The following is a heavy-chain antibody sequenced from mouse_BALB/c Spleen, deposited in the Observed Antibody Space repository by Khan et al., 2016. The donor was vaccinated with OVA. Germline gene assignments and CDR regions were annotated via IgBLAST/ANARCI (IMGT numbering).Heavy chain of an antibody. J-gene: IGHJ2*01. Sequence: EVELVESGGGLVQPGGSRKLSCAASGFTFSSYGMHWVRQAPEKGLEWVAYISGDNSTIYYTDTVKGRFTISRDNPKNTLSLQMTSLMSEDTAMYYCATSYYYGYYFDYWGPGTTLTVSS. CDR1: GFTFSSYG. D-gene: IGHD1-1*01. CDR2: ISGDNSTI. V-gene: IGHV5-17*02. CDR3: ATSYYYGYYFDY.